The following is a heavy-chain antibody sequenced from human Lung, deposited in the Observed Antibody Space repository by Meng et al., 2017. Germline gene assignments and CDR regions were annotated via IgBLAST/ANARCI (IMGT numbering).Heavy chain of an antibody. J-gene: IGHJ4*02. CDR3: TISDYGNFGY. V-gene: IGHV1-46*03. CDR1: GYTFTSYY. CDR2: IDPSGGST. Sequence: QVQLVQSGAEVKKPGASVKVSCKASGYTFTSYYMHWVRQAPGQGLEWMGIIDPSGGSTDYAQKFQGRVTVTGDTSTSTVYMDLSSLRSEDTAVYYCTISDYGNFGYWGQGTLVTVSS. D-gene: IGHD4-17*01.